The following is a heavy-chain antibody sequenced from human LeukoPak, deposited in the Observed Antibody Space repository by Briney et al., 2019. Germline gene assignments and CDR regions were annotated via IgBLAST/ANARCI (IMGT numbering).Heavy chain of an antibody. CDR2: INPNSGGT. D-gene: IGHD6-19*01. V-gene: IGHV1-2*02. CDR3: ARGGYNTGWEFDY. CDR1: GYTFTGYY. Sequence: GASVKVSCKASGYTFTGYYMHWVRQAPGQGLEWMGWINPNSGGTNYAQKFQGSVSMTRDTSISTVYMDLSRLSSDDTAVYYCARGGYNTGWEFDYWGQGTLVTVSS. J-gene: IGHJ4*02.